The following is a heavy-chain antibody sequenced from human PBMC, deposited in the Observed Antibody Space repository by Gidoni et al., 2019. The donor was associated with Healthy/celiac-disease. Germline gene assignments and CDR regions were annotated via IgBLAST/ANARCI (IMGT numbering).Heavy chain of an antibody. V-gene: IGHV3-23*01. CDR2: ISGSGGSP. Sequence: EVQLLESGGGLVQPGGSLRLSCPASGFPFSSYAMRWVLQAPGKGLEWVSAISGSGGSPYYADSVKGRLTISRDNSKNTLYLQMNSLRAEDTAVYYCAKAGDGSGTYYYYYMDVWGKGTTVTVSS. CDR3: AKAGDGSGTYYYYYMDV. D-gene: IGHD3-10*01. J-gene: IGHJ6*03. CDR1: GFPFSSYA.